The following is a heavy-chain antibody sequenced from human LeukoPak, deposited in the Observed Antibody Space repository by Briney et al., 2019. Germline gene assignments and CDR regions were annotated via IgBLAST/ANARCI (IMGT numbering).Heavy chain of an antibody. V-gene: IGHV1-46*03. D-gene: IGHD6-19*01. J-gene: IGHJ4*02. CDR2: INPSGGST. CDR3: ARDAGLVQSFDY. Sequence: GASVKVSCKASGYTFTSYYMHWVRQAPGQGLEWMGIINPSGGSTSYAQKLQGRVTMTRDTSTSTVYMELSSLRSEDTAVYYCARDAGLVQSFDYWGQGTLVTVSS. CDR1: GYTFTSYY.